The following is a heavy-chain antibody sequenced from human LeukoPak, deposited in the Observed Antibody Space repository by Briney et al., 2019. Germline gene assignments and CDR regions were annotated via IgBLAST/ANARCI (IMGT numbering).Heavy chain of an antibody. V-gene: IGHV4-30-4*01. CDR3: ARARGRCFDF. D-gene: IGHD1-1*01. J-gene: IGHJ4*02. Sequence: SQTLSLTCIVTGDSLSSGDYYWSWIRQPPGKGLEWIGYMSHSGSTYYNPSLKSPVIMSVDTSKNQFSLNLSSVTAADTAVYYCARARGRCFDFWGQGTLVTVSS. CDR1: GDSLSSGDYY. CDR2: MSHSGST.